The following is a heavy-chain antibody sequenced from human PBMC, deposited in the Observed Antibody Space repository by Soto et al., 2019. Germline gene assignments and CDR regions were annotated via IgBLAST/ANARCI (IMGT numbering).Heavy chain of an antibody. V-gene: IGHV3-30*18. Sequence: QVQLVESGGGVVQPGRSLRLSCAGSGFTFSNYGLHWVRQAPGKGLEWVAVISYAGRNKYYADSVKGRFTISRDNSNNMQYMQMDSLRAEDTAVYYCAKYGAPQYCSRSSCHPAGAYWGQGTLVTVSS. CDR3: AKYGAPQYCSRSSCHPAGAY. D-gene: IGHD2-15*01. J-gene: IGHJ4*02. CDR2: ISYAGRNK. CDR1: GFTFSNYG.